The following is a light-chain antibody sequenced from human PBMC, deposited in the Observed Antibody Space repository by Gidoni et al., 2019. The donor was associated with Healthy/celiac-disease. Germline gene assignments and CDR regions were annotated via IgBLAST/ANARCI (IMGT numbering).Light chain of an antibody. V-gene: IGLV2-8*01. CDR3: SSYAGSNNWV. CDR2: EVS. Sequence: QSALTQPPSATGPPGQSVPISCTGTSSDVGAYNYVSWYQQHPGNVPKLMIYEVSKRPSGVPDRFSGSKSGTTASLTVSVLQAEDEADYYCSSYAGSNNWVFGGGTKVTVL. J-gene: IGLJ3*02. CDR1: SSDVGAYNY.